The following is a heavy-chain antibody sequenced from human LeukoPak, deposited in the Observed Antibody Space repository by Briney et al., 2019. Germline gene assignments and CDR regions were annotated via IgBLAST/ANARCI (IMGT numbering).Heavy chain of an antibody. D-gene: IGHD3-3*01. CDR3: AGSTIFGVVPPLPSGRNSWYENY. CDR1: GGSISSGSYY. J-gene: IGHJ4*02. V-gene: IGHV4-61*02. CDR2: IYTSGST. Sequence: SQTLSLTCTVSGGSISSGSYYWSWIRQPAGKGLEWIGRIYTSGSTNYNPSLKSRVTISVDTSKNQFSLKLSSVTAADTVVYYCAGSTIFGVVPPLPSGRNSWYENYWGQGTLVTVSS.